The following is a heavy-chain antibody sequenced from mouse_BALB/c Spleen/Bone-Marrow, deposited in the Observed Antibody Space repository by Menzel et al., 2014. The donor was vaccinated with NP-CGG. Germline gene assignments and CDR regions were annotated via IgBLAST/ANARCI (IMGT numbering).Heavy chain of an antibody. Sequence: VHPVESGPGLVAPSQSLSIACTVSGFSLTSYGVHWVRQPPGKGLEWLGVIWAGGSTNYNSALMSRLSISKDNSKSQVFLKMNSLQTDDTAMYYCARDNYGSRVFDYWGQGTTLTVSS. CDR1: GFSLTSYG. CDR2: IWAGGST. J-gene: IGHJ2*01. V-gene: IGHV2-9*02. CDR3: ARDNYGSRVFDY. D-gene: IGHD1-1*01.